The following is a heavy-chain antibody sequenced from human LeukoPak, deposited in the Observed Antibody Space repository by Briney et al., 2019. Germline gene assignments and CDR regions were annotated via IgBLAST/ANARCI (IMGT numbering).Heavy chain of an antibody. CDR1: GFIFSNHG. Sequence: GGSLRLSCTASGFIFSNHGMNWVRQAPGKGLEWISYISSTSADIYYVDSVKGRFTISRDNAKNSLYLQMNSLRAEDTAIYYCARAVIVVAAATQRNWFDPWGQGTLVTVSS. CDR3: ARAVIVVAAATQRNWFDP. D-gene: IGHD2-15*01. V-gene: IGHV3-21*05. CDR2: ISSTSADI. J-gene: IGHJ5*02.